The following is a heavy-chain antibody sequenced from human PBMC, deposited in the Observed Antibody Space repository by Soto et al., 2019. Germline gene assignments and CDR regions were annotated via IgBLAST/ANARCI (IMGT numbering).Heavy chain of an antibody. V-gene: IGHV5-10-1*01. CDR2: IDPRDSYV. D-gene: IGHD2-2*01. CDR1: GYTFTTFW. Sequence: GGSLKISCTGFGYTFTTFWISCVRQMPGKGLEWMGMIDPRDSYVNYSPSFQGHVTISLDKSISTAYLQWGSLKASDTAMYYCARLFCSTTTGASWFDPWGKGTLVTVSS. J-gene: IGHJ5*02. CDR3: ARLFCSTTTGASWFDP.